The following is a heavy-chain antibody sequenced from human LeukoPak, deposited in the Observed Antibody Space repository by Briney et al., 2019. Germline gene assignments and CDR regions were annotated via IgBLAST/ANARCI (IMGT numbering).Heavy chain of an antibody. CDR1: GFTFSSYG. Sequence: PGGSLRLSCAASGFTFSSYGMHWVRQAPGKGLEWVAVISYDGSNKYYADSVKGRFTISRDNAKNSLYLQMNSLRAEDTAVYYCARGGYSYTYASYWGQGTLVTVSS. V-gene: IGHV3-30*03. CDR3: ARGGYSYTYASY. CDR2: ISYDGSNK. J-gene: IGHJ4*02. D-gene: IGHD5-18*01.